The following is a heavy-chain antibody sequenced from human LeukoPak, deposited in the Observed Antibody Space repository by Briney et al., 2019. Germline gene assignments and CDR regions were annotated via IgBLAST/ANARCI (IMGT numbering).Heavy chain of an antibody. Sequence: PGGSLRLSCAASGFTFSSYSMNWVRQAPGKGLEWVSSISSSSSYIYYADSVKGRFTISRDNAKNSLYLQMNSLRAEDTAVYYCARDRDLVVVPAARGNWFDPWGQGTLVTVSS. J-gene: IGHJ5*02. D-gene: IGHD2-2*01. V-gene: IGHV3-21*01. CDR2: ISSSSSYI. CDR3: ARDRDLVVVPAARGNWFDP. CDR1: GFTFSSYS.